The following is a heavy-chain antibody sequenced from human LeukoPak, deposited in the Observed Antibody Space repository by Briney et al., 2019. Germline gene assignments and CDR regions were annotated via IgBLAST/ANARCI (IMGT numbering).Heavy chain of an antibody. CDR2: IYYSGST. V-gene: IGHV4-59*01. CDR1: GGSISSYY. J-gene: IGHJ3*02. D-gene: IGHD3-22*01. Sequence: SETLSLTCTVCGGSISSYYWSWIRQPPGKGLEWIGYIYYSGSTNYNPSLKSRVTISVDTSKNQFSLKLSSVTAADTAVYYCARDSYDSSGDDAFDIWGQGTMVTVSS. CDR3: ARDSYDSSGDDAFDI.